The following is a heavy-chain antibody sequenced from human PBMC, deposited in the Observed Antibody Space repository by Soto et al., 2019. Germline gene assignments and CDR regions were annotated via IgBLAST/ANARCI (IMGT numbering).Heavy chain of an antibody. V-gene: IGHV1-69*01. CDR2: IIPIFGTA. J-gene: IGHJ6*02. CDR3: ARGIAAAGTVYYYYGMDV. D-gene: IGHD6-13*01. Sequence: QVQLVQSGAEVKKPGSSVKVSCKASGGTFSSYAISWVRQAPGQGLEWMGGIIPIFGTANYAQKFQGRVTITADESTSTAYMELSSLRSEDTAVYYCARGIAAAGTVYYYYGMDVWGQGTTVTVSS. CDR1: GGTFSSYA.